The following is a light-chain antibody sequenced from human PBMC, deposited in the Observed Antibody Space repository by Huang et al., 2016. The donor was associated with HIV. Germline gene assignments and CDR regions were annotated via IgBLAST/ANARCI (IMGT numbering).Light chain of an antibody. CDR2: GAS. CDR3: QHYDNWAPAT. CDR1: QNVSTN. Sequence: EIVMTQSPVTLSVSPGESATLSCRASQNVSTNLAWYQHKPGRAPRLLIYGASTRATSVPARCSAGGSGTEFTLTVGGLRSDDFAVYYCQHYDNWAPATFGQGTKLEFK. V-gene: IGKV3-15*01. J-gene: IGKJ1*01.